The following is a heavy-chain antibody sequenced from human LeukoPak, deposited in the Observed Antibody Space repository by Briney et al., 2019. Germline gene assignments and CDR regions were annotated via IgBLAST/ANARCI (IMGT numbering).Heavy chain of an antibody. CDR1: GFTFSNYA. CDR3: ARDPLKRAFDI. Sequence: GGSLRLSCSASGFTFSNYAIHWVRQAPGKALDYVSGISTNGGTTYYADSVKGRFTLSRDNAKNSLYLQMNSLRAEDTAVYYCARDPLKRAFDIWGQGTMVTVSS. CDR2: ISTNGGTT. J-gene: IGHJ3*02. V-gene: IGHV3-64*04.